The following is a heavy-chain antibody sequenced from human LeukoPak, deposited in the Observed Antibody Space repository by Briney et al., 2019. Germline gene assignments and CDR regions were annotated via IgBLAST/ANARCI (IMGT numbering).Heavy chain of an antibody. CDR3: AKDRQQQLVLDYFDY. Sequence: GGSLRLSCAASGFTFSSYAMTWVRQAPGKGLEWVSAISGSGDSTYYADSVRGWFTISRDYSKNTLFLQMNSLRAEDTAVYYCAKDRQQQLVLDYFDYWGQGTLVTVSS. J-gene: IGHJ4*02. D-gene: IGHD6-13*01. CDR2: ISGSGDST. V-gene: IGHV3-23*01. CDR1: GFTFSSYA.